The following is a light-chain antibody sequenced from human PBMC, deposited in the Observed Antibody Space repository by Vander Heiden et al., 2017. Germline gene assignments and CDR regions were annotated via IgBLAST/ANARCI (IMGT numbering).Light chain of an antibody. CDR1: QSISSW. V-gene: IGKV1-5*01. J-gene: IGKJ1*01. Sequence: DIQMTQSPSTLSASVGDRVTITCRASQSISSWLAWYQQKPGKAPKLLIYDASSLESGVPSRFSGSGSGTEFTLTISSLQPDDFAPYYCQQYNSYSWWTFGQGTKVEIK. CDR2: DAS. CDR3: QQYNSYSWWT.